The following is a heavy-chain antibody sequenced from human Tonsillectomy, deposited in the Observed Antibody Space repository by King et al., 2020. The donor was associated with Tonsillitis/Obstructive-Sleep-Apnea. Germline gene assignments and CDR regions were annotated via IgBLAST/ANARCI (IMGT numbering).Heavy chain of an antibody. CDR2: ISGGGGST. V-gene: IGHV3-23*04. CDR3: AKAMVHGIIITIFDY. D-gene: IGHD3-10*01. CDR1: GITFSSYA. J-gene: IGHJ4*02. Sequence: QLVQSGGGLVQPGGSLRLSCAASGITFSSYAMSWVRQAPGKGLEWVSTISGGGGSTYDADSVKGRFTISRDNSKNTLYMQMNSLRAEDTAVYYCAKAMVHGIIITIFDYWGQGTLVTVSS.